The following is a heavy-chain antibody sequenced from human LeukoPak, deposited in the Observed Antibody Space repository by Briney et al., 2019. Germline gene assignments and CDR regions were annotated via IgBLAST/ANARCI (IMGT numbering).Heavy chain of an antibody. V-gene: IGHV3-53*01. CDR3: AGGLRNPLIAAATPY. Sequence: GGSLRLSCAVSGFTVSSNYMSWVRQAPGKGLEWVSVIYSGGGTYYADSVKGRFTISRDNSKNTLYLQMNSLRAEDTAVYYCAGGLRNPLIAAATPYWGQGTLVTVSS. CDR2: IYSGGGT. CDR1: GFTVSSNY. J-gene: IGHJ4*02. D-gene: IGHD6-13*01.